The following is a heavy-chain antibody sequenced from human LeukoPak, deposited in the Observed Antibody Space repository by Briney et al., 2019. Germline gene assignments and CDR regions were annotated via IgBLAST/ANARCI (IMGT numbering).Heavy chain of an antibody. CDR1: GGSISSAGYY. CDR3: ARRRAFGEGGSFDY. D-gene: IGHD3-16*01. CDR2: IYYSGST. Sequence: PSQTLSLTCTVSGGSISSAGYYWSWIRQHPGKGLEGIGYIYYSGSTYYNASLKSRVTISVDTSKNQLSLKLSSVTAADTAVYYCARRRAFGEGGSFDYWGQGILVTVSS. V-gene: IGHV4-31*03. J-gene: IGHJ4*02.